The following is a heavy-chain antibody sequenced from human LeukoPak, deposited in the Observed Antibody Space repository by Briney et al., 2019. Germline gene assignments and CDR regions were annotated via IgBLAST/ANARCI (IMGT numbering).Heavy chain of an antibody. V-gene: IGHV3-21*01. Sequence: GGSLRLSCAASGFTFSSYSMNWVRQAPGKGLEWVSSISSSSSYIYYADSVKGRFTISRDNAKNSLYLQMNSLRAEDTAVYYCARDETEGYCSGGSCRHAFDIWGQGTMVTVSS. CDR3: ARDETEGYCSGGSCRHAFDI. CDR2: ISSSSSYI. D-gene: IGHD2-15*01. J-gene: IGHJ3*02. CDR1: GFTFSSYS.